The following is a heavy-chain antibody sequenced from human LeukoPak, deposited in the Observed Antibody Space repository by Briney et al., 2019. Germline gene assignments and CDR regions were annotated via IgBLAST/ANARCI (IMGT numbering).Heavy chain of an antibody. Sequence: PGGSLRLSCAASGFTFSSYSMNWVRQAPGKGLEWLSSISSSSSYIYYADSVKGRFTISRDNAKNSLYLQMNSLRAEDTAVYYCARVGRYYDSSGYYGSLYYYGMDVWGQGTTVTVSS. V-gene: IGHV3-21*01. CDR3: ARVGRYYDSSGYYGSLYYYGMDV. D-gene: IGHD3-22*01. J-gene: IGHJ6*02. CDR1: GFTFSSYS. CDR2: ISSSSSYI.